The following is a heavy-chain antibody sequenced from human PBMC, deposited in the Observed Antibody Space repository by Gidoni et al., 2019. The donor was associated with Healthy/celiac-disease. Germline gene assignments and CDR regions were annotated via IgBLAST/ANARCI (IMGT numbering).Heavy chain of an antibody. CDR3: AKELSSSWYEVGYFDY. Sequence: QVQLVESGGGVVQPGRSLRLSCAASGFTFSSYGMHWVRQAPGKGLEWVAVISYDGSNKYYADSVKGRFTISRDNSKNTLYLQMNSLRAEDTAVYYCAKELSSSWYEVGYFDYWGQGTLVTVSS. CDR1: GFTFSSYG. CDR2: ISYDGSNK. D-gene: IGHD6-13*01. V-gene: IGHV3-30*18. J-gene: IGHJ4*02.